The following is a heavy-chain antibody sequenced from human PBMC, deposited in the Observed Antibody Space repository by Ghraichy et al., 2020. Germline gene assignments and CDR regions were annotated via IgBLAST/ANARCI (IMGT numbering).Heavy chain of an antibody. CDR3: ARGSLDSTSYMFPDS. J-gene: IGHJ4*02. D-gene: IGHD6-6*01. CDR1: GYSFSSFA. CDR2: INAANGNT. V-gene: IGHV1-3*01. Sequence: ASVKVSCRASGYSFSSFATHWVRQAPGQRLEWMGWINAANGNTKYSQKLQGRVTITSDTPASTAYLELSNLRSEDTAVYYCARGSLDSTSYMFPDSWGQGTLVSVSS.